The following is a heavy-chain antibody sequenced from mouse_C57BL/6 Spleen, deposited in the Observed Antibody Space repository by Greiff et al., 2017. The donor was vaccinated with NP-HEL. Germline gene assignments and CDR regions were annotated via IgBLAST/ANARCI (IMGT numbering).Heavy chain of an antibody. D-gene: IGHD1-1*01. CDR1: GFTFSSYA. V-gene: IGHV5-4*01. J-gene: IGHJ1*03. CDR3: ARDRYYGSSYVSWYFDV. Sequence: EVQGVESGGGLVKPGGSLKLSCAASGFTFSSYAMSWVRQTPEKRLEWVATISDGGSYTYYPDNVKGRFTISRDNAKNNLYLQMSHLKSEDTAMYYCARDRYYGSSYVSWYFDVWGTGTTVTVSS. CDR2: ISDGGSYT.